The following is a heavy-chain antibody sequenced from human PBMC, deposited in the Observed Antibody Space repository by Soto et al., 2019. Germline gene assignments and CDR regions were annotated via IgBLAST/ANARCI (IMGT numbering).Heavy chain of an antibody. J-gene: IGHJ5*02. V-gene: IGHV3-48*02. D-gene: IGHD3-3*01. CDR2: ISSSSSTI. Sequence: PGGSLRLSCAASGFTFSSYSRNWVRQAPGKGLEWVSYISSSSSTIYYADSVKGRFTISRDNAKNSLYLQMNSLRDEDTAVYYCARESRFLEWLSLNWFDPWGQGTLVTVSS. CDR1: GFTFSSYS. CDR3: ARESRFLEWLSLNWFDP.